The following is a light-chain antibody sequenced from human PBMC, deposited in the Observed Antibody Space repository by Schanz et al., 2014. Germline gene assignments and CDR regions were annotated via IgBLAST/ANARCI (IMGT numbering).Light chain of an antibody. CDR3: SSYAGSNNFCV. Sequence: QSALTQPPSASGSPGQSVTISCTGTSRDIGKYNYVSWYQQHPGKAPKLLIYDVTERPSGVPDRFSGSRSGSTASLTISGLLAEDEADYSCSSYAGSNNFCVFGTGTKLTVL. CDR2: DVT. CDR1: SRDIGKYNY. J-gene: IGLJ1*01. V-gene: IGLV2-8*01.